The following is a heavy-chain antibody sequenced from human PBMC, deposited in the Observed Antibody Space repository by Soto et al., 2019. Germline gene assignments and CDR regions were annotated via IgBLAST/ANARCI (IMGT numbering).Heavy chain of an antibody. CDR2: ISAYNGNT. CDR1: GYTFTSYG. V-gene: IGHV1-18*01. D-gene: IGHD3-10*01. CDR3: ARDSMVRGVTDTADY. J-gene: IGHJ4*02. Sequence: GSVKVPCKASGYTFTSYGISWVRQAPGQGLEWMGWISAYNGNTNYAQKLQGRVTMTTDTSTSTAYMELRSLRSDDTAVYYCARDSMVRGVTDTADYWGQGTLVTVSS.